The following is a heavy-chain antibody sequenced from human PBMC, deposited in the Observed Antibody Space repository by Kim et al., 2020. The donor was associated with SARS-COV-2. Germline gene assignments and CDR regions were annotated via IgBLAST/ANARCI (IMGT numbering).Heavy chain of an antibody. CDR2: VSTSVDSR. CDR1: GFTFSSYA. Sequence: GGSLRLSCAASGFTFSSYAMSWVRQAPGKGLEWVSAVSTSVDSRYYADSVKGRFTISRDNSRNTLCLQMNSLRAEDTAVYYCAKSEVTNYFDHWGQGTLVTVSS. CDR3: AKSEVTNYFDH. J-gene: IGHJ4*02. V-gene: IGHV3-23*01.